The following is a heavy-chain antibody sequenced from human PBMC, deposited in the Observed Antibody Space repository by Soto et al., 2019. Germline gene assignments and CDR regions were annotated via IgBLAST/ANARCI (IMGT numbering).Heavy chain of an antibody. CDR3: ARAGGVLYRYDAFDI. V-gene: IGHV3-33*01. Sequence: GGSLRLSCAASGFTFSSYGMHWVRQAPGKGLEWVAVIWYDGSNKYYADSVKGRFTISRDNSKNTLYLQMNSLRAEDTAVYYCARAGGVLYRYDAFDIWGQGTMVTVSS. D-gene: IGHD3-16*01. CDR2: IWYDGSNK. CDR1: GFTFSSYG. J-gene: IGHJ3*02.